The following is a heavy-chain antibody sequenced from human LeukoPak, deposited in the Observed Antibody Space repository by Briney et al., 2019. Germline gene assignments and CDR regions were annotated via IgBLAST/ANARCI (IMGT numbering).Heavy chain of an antibody. CDR3: ATGRSGSYLDYFDY. D-gene: IGHD1-26*01. Sequence: ASVKVSCKVSGYTLTELSMHWVRQAPGKGLEWMGGFDPEDGETICAQKFQGRVTMTEDTSTDTAYMELSSLRSEDTAVYYCATGRSGSYLDYFDYWGQGTLVTVSS. V-gene: IGHV1-24*01. CDR1: GYTLTELS. CDR2: FDPEDGET. J-gene: IGHJ4*02.